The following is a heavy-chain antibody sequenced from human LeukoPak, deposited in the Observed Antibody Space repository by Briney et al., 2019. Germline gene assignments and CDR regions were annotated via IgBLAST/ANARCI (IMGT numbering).Heavy chain of an antibody. CDR2: INPNSGGT. J-gene: IGHJ4*02. CDR3: ARVSGRGHGY. V-gene: IGHV1-2*02. Sequence: ASVKVSCKASGYTFTCYYMHWVRQAPGQGLEWMGWINPNSGGTNYAQKFQGRGTMTRDTSISTAYMELSRLRSDDTAVYYWARVSGRGHGYWGQGTLVTVSS. D-gene: IGHD3-10*01. CDR1: GYTFTCYY.